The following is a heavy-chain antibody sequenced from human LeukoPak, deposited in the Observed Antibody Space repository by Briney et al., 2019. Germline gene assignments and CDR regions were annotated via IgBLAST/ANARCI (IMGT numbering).Heavy chain of an antibody. Sequence: SETLSLTCAVYGGTFSGYYWTWIRQPPGKGLEWIGEINDRGSTNYDPTLKSRVTISVDTSKNQFALKLTSVTAADTAVYNCARGRRWWGQGALVTVSS. J-gene: IGHJ4*02. CDR2: INDRGST. CDR1: GGTFSGYY. D-gene: IGHD5-24*01. CDR3: ARGRRW. V-gene: IGHV4-34*01.